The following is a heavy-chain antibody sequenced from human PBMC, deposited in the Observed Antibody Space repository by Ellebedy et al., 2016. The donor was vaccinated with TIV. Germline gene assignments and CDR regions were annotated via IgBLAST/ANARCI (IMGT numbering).Heavy chain of an antibody. Sequence: SETLSLTXTVSGYSISSGYYWGWIRQPPGKGLEWIGSIYHSGSTYYNPSLKSRVTISVDTSKNQFSLKLSSVTAADTAVYYCARTGGLRWSYFDYWGQGTLVTVSS. J-gene: IGHJ4*02. CDR3: ARTGGLRWSYFDY. D-gene: IGHD4-23*01. CDR1: GYSISSGYY. CDR2: IYHSGST. V-gene: IGHV4-38-2*02.